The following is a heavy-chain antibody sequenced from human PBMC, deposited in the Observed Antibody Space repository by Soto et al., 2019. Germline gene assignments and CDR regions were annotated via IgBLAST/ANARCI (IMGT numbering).Heavy chain of an antibody. D-gene: IGHD2-15*01. Sequence: ASVKVSCKASGYTFTSYGISWVRQAPGQGLDWMGWISAYNGNTKYAQDLQGRVTMTTDTSTSTAYMELRSLRSDDTAVYYCARFSGGSYDTYYFYYGMDVWGQGTTVTVSS. CDR1: GYTFTSYG. CDR2: ISAYNGNT. V-gene: IGHV1-18*01. CDR3: ARFSGGSYDTYYFYYGMDV. J-gene: IGHJ6*02.